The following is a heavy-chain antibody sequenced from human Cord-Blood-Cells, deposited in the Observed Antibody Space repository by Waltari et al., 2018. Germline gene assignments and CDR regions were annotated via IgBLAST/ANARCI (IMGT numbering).Heavy chain of an antibody. J-gene: IGHJ6*02. CDR2: SNHSGST. CDR3: ARARRSARYGMDV. V-gene: IGHV4-34*01. CDR1: GGSFSGYY. Sequence: QVQLQQWGAGLLKPSETLSLTCAVYGGSFSGYYWSWIRQPPGKGLEWIGESNHSGSTNYNPSPKSRVAISVDTSKNQFTLKLSSVTAADTAVYYCARARRSARYGMDVWGQGTTVTVSS. D-gene: IGHD3-3*01.